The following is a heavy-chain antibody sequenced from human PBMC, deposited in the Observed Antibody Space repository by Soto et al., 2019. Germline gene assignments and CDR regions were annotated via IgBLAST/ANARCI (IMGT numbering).Heavy chain of an antibody. CDR1: GFTFSSYS. J-gene: IGHJ3*02. CDR3: ARQKKYSSGESDAFDI. D-gene: IGHD6-19*01. V-gene: IGHV3-21*01. CDR2: ISSSSSYI. Sequence: PGGSLRLSCAASGFTFSSYSMNWVRQAPGKGLEWVSSISSSSSYIYYADSVKGRFTISRDNAKNSLYLQMNSLRAEDTAVYYCARQKKYSSGESDAFDIWGKGIMVTVS.